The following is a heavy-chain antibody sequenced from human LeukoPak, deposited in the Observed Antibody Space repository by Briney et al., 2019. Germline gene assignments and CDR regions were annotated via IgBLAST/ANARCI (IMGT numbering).Heavy chain of an antibody. J-gene: IGHJ4*02. D-gene: IGHD3-10*01. CDR2: IKQDGSET. CDR3: ARDMLRGVAEIDS. Sequence: GGSLRLSCAASGFIFSSHWMSWVRQAPGKGLEWVANIKQDGSETSYVHSVRGRFTISRDNAKNSLYLQMNSLRAEDTAVYYCARDMLRGVAEIDSWGQGILVTVSS. CDR1: GFIFSSHW. V-gene: IGHV3-7*05.